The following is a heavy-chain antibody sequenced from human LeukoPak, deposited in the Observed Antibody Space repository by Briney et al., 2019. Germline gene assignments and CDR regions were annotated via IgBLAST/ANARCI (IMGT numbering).Heavy chain of an antibody. CDR3: VTQVVPAAIPDAFDI. CDR1: GYSISSGYY. Sequence: PSETLSLTCAVSGYSISSGYYWGWIRQPPGRGQEFIASIYRSGSTYHNPSLKSRVTISLDMSRNQFSLELDSLTAADTAVYFCVTQVVPAAIPDAFDIWGQGTVVTVFS. J-gene: IGHJ3*02. V-gene: IGHV4-38-2*01. CDR2: IYRSGST. D-gene: IGHD2-2*01.